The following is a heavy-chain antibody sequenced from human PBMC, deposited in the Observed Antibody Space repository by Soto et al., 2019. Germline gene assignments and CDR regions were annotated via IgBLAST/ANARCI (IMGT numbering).Heavy chain of an antibody. D-gene: IGHD2-15*01. CDR3: ARAAGVVVAATNWFDP. Sequence: SETLSLTCTVSGDSISSGPNYWSWIRQHPGKGLEWIGYIYYTGTTYYSPSLKSRVIMSLDTSKNQFSLKLSSVTAADTAVYYCARAAGVVVAATNWFDPWGQGTLVTVSS. CDR2: IYYTGTT. V-gene: IGHV4-31*03. J-gene: IGHJ5*02. CDR1: GDSISSGPNY.